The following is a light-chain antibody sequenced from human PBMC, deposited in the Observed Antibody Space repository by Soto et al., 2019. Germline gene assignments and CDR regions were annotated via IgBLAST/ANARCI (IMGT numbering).Light chain of an antibody. Sequence: LTQPPSASGTPGQRVTISCSGSSSNIGSNTVNWYQQLPGTAPKLLIYSNNQRPSGVPDRFSGSKSGTSASLAISGLQSEDEADYYCAAWDNSLNGWVFGGGTKVTVL. CDR2: SNN. V-gene: IGLV1-44*01. CDR3: AAWDNSLNGWV. J-gene: IGLJ3*02. CDR1: SSNIGSNT.